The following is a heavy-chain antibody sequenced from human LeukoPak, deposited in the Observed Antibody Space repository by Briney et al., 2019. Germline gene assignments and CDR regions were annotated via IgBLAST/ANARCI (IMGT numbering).Heavy chain of an antibody. CDR2: IGWNSGNI. Sequence: GGSLRLSCAASGFTFDDYAMHWVRQVPGKGLQWVAGIGWNSGNIDYADSVKGRFTISRDNAKNSLYLQMNSLSVEDTALYYCAKDGAGGRYWCFDIWGRGTPVTVSS. V-gene: IGHV3-9*01. J-gene: IGHJ2*01. D-gene: IGHD2-8*02. CDR3: AKDGAGGRYWCFDI. CDR1: GFTFDDYA.